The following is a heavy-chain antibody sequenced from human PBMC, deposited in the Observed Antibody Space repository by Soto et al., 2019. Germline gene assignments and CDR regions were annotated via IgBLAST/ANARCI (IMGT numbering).Heavy chain of an antibody. CDR2: ISYDGSNK. CDR1: GFTFSSYA. Sequence: PGGSLSLSCAASGFTFSSYAMHWVRQAPGKGLEWVAVISYDGSNKYYADSVKGRFTISRDNSKNTLYPQMNSLSAEDTAGYYCARDTKWEPTYNWFDPWGQGTLVTVSS. V-gene: IGHV3-30-3*01. J-gene: IGHJ5*02. CDR3: ARDTKWEPTYNWFDP. D-gene: IGHD1-26*01.